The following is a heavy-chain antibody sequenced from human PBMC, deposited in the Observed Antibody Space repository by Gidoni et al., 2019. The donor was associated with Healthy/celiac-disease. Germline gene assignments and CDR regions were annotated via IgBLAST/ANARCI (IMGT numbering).Heavy chain of an antibody. CDR2: MNPNSGNT. J-gene: IGHJ5*02. D-gene: IGHD2-21*01. Sequence: QVQLMQSGAEVKKPGASVKVSCKASGYTFTSYDINWVRQATGQGLEWMGWMNPNSGNTGYAQKFQGRVTMTRNTSISTAYMELSSLRSEDTAVYYCARGAAYCGGDCYSGWFDPWGQGTLVTVSS. V-gene: IGHV1-8*01. CDR1: GYTFTSYD. CDR3: ARGAAYCGGDCYSGWFDP.